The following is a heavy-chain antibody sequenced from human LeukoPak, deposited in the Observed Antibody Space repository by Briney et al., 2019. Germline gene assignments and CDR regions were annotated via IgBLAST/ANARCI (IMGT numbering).Heavy chain of an antibody. Sequence: SETLSLTCAVYGGSFSGYYWSWIRQPPGKGLEWIGEINHSGSTNYNPSPKSRVTISVDTSKNQFSLKLSSVTAADTAVYYCARDIAVAFFDYWGQGTLVTVSS. V-gene: IGHV4-34*01. CDR1: GGSFSGYY. J-gene: IGHJ4*02. D-gene: IGHD6-19*01. CDR3: ARDIAVAFFDY. CDR2: INHSGST.